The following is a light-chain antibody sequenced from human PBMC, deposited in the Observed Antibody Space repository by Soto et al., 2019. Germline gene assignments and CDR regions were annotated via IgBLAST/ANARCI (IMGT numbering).Light chain of an antibody. J-gene: IGKJ2*01. V-gene: IGKV1-5*03. Sequence: DIQMTQSPSTLSASVGDRVTITCRASQSISRWLAWYQQKPGKAPKLLIYKGPSVESGGPSRVSGSGSGTEFTLTISRLQPEDFAPCSCQQYNSSPLYPFGQGTELEIK. CDR3: QQYNSSPLYP. CDR2: KGP. CDR1: QSISRW.